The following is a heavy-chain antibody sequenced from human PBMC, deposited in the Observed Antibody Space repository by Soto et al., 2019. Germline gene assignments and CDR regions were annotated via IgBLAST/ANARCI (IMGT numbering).Heavy chain of an antibody. CDR1: GGMFYSSA. D-gene: IGHD2-2*01. CDR2: IVPMNGSP. J-gene: IGHJ5*02. CDR3: SFAPNWTYQLTRS. V-gene: IGHV1-69*13. Sequence: SGKVSCKASGGMFYSSAINWVRQAPGQGLGWMGGIVPMNGSPKYAQEFLGRVTISADASATTAYMDLSGLKSEDTAVYYCSFAPNWTYQLTRSWGRGTQVT.